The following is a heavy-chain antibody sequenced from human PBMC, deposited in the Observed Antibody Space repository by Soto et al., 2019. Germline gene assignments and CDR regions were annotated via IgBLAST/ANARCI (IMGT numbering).Heavy chain of an antibody. D-gene: IGHD1-20*01. CDR1: GGSFSGYY. V-gene: IGHV4-34*01. J-gene: IGHJ4*02. Sequence: QVQLQQWGAGLLKPSETLSLTCAVYGGSFSGYYWSWIRQPPGKGLEWIGEINHSGSTNYNPSLKSRVTISVDTSKNQFSLKLSSVTAADTAVYYCARGWRYNWNRNPYFDYWGQGTLVTVSS. CDR3: ARGWRYNWNRNPYFDY. CDR2: INHSGST.